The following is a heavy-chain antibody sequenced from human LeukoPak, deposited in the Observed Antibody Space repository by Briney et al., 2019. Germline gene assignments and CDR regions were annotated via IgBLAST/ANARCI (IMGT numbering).Heavy chain of an antibody. CDR1: GFTFSNAW. D-gene: IGHD6-13*01. CDR3: TNTWYSSSWYWWFDP. CDR2: IKSKTDGGTT. V-gene: IGHV3-15*01. Sequence: GGFLRLSCAASGFTFSNAWMSWVRQAPGKGLEWVGRIKSKTDGGTTDYAAPVKGRFTISRDDSKNTLYLQMNSLKTEDTAVYYCTNTWYSSSWYWWFDPWGQGTLVTVSS. J-gene: IGHJ5*02.